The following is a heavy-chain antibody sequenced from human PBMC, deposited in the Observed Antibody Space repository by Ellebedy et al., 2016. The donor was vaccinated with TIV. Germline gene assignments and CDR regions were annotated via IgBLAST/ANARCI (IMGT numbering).Heavy chain of an antibody. J-gene: IGHJ4*02. CDR3: ARGEYQLLWGFLIDY. V-gene: IGHV4-30-4*01. D-gene: IGHD2-2*01. Sequence: SETLSLTXTVSGGSISSGGYYWRWIRQPPGKGLEWIGYIYYSGSTYYNPSLKSRVTISVDTSKNQFSLKLSSVTAADTAVYYCARGEYQLLWGFLIDYWGQGTLVTVSS. CDR2: IYYSGST. CDR1: GGSISSGGYY.